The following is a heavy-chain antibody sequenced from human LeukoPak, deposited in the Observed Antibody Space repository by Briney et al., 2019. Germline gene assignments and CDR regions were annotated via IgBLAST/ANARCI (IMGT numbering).Heavy chain of an antibody. D-gene: IGHD5-18*01. V-gene: IGHV3-48*03. J-gene: IGHJ4*02. Sequence: GGSLRLSCAASGFTFSSYEMNWVRQAPGKGLEWVSYTTNSGLTIYYADSVKGRFTVSRDNSKNTLYLQMNSLRAEDTAVYYCAKADGYSYGRYYFDYWGQGTLVTVSS. CDR3: AKADGYSYGRYYFDY. CDR2: TTNSGLTI. CDR1: GFTFSSYE.